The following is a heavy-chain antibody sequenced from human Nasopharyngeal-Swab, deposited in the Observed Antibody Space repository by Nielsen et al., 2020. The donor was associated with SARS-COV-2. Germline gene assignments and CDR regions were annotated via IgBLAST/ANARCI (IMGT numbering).Heavy chain of an antibody. J-gene: IGHJ4*02. CDR1: GFTFSEYA. V-gene: IGHV3-23*01. CDR2: ISGGGEST. CDR3: ARDPSFVGSLEFDQ. D-gene: IGHD1-26*01. Sequence: GESLKISCAASGFTFSEYAFHWVRQAPGKGLEWVSVISGGGESTNYADSVKGRFSISRVDSRETVYLQMDSLRAEDTAVYYCARDPSFVGSLEFDQWGRGTLVTVSS.